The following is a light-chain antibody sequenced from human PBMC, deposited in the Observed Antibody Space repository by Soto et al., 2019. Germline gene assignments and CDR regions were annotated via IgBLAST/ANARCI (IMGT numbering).Light chain of an antibody. CDR2: DVS. Sequence: QSVLTQPASVSGSPGQPITISCTGTSSDAGGYNYVSWYQQHPGKAPKLMIYDVSNRPSGVSNRFSGSKSGNTASLTISGLQAEDEADYYCSSYTSSSRVFRGGTKVTVL. J-gene: IGLJ2*01. CDR1: SSDAGGYNY. V-gene: IGLV2-14*01. CDR3: SSYTSSSRV.